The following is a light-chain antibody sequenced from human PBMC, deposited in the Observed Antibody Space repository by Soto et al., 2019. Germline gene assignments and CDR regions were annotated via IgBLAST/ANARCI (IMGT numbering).Light chain of an antibody. V-gene: IGKV3-15*01. CDR2: GAS. Sequence: DILMTQSPATLSVSPGERATLSCRASQSVGSNLAWYQQKRGQAPRLLIYGASSRATGAPAKFSGSGAGTEFTLSISSLQSEDFAVYYCQQYDNWPQGLTFGGGTKVEI. CDR3: QQYDNWPQGLT. CDR1: QSVGSN. J-gene: IGKJ4*01.